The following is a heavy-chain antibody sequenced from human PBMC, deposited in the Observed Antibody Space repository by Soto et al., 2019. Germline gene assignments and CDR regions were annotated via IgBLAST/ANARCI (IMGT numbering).Heavy chain of an antibody. J-gene: IGHJ4*02. V-gene: IGHV4-34*01. D-gene: IGHD6-19*01. CDR3: ARLIAVAGTLFERPFDY. Sequence: SETLSLTCAVYGGSFSGYYWSWIRQPPGKGLEWIGEINHSGSTNYNPSLKSRVTISVDTPKNQFSLKLSSVTAADTAVYYCARLIAVAGTLFERPFDYWGQGTLVTVSS. CDR2: INHSGST. CDR1: GGSFSGYY.